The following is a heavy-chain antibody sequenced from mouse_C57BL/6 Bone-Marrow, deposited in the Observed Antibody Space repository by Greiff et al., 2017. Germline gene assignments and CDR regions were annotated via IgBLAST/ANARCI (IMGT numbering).Heavy chain of an antibody. CDR1: GYTFTDYY. D-gene: IGHD2-2*01. J-gene: IGHJ2*01. Sequence: VQLQQSGPELVKPGASVKISCKASGYTFTDYYMNWVKQSHGKSLEWIGDINPNNGGTSYNQQFKGKATLTVDKSSSTAYMELRSLTSEDSAVYYCARVWLPLDYWGQGTTLTVSS. CDR3: ARVWLPLDY. V-gene: IGHV1-26*01. CDR2: INPNNGGT.